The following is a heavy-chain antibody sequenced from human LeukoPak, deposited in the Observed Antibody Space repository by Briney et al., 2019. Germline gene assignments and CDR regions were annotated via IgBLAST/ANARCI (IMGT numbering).Heavy chain of an antibody. V-gene: IGHV3-53*01. CDR2: IYSGGST. CDR3: ARDRYSGSYPLDY. Sequence: GGSPRLSCAASGFTFSSYAMHWVRQAPGKGLEWVSIIYSGGSTFYADSVKGRFAISRDNAKNSLYPQMNSLRAEDTAVYYCARDRYSGSYPLDYWGQGTLVTVSS. CDR1: GFTFSSYA. D-gene: IGHD1-26*01. J-gene: IGHJ4*02.